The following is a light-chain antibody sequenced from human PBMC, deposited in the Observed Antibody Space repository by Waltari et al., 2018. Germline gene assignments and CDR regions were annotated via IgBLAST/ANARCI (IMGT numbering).Light chain of an antibody. CDR2: TLS. J-gene: IGKJ2*01. Sequence: DIVMTQTPLPLPVTPGEPAPLPSRSSQSLLDSDDGNTYLDWYLQKPGQSQQLLIFTLSYRAYGVPDRFSGSGSGTDFTLKITRVEADDVGVYYCMQRIEFPYTFGQGTKLEIK. V-gene: IGKV2-40*01. CDR1: QSLLDSDDGNTY. CDR3: MQRIEFPYT.